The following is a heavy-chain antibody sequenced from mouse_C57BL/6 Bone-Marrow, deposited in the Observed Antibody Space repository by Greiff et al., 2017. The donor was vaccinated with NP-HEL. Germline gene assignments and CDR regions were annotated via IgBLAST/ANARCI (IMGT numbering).Heavy chain of an antibody. CDR3: ARGAIYYLMDY. V-gene: IGHV1-47*01. CDR1: GYTFTTYP. CDR2: FHPYNDDT. D-gene: IGHD2-1*01. J-gene: IGHJ4*01. Sequence: VQLQPSGAELVKPGASVKMSCKASGYTFTTYPIEWMKQNHGKSLEWIGNFHPYNDDTKYNEKFKGKATFTVEKSTSSFYLKLSRLTSDDSAVYCCARGAIYYLMDYWGQGTSVTVSS.